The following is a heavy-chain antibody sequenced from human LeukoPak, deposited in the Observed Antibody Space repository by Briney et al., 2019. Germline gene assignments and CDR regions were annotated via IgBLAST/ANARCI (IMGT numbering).Heavy chain of an antibody. CDR2: VTSYNGDT. V-gene: IGHV1-18*01. Sequence: ASVRVSCKASGYTFTNYGISWVRQAPGQGLEWRGWVTSYNGDTNYAQKFQGRVTMTTDTSTSTAYMELRSLRFDDTAIYYCAKDWHILTGRNCFDPWGQGTLVTVSS. CDR1: GYTFTNYG. D-gene: IGHD3-9*01. CDR3: AKDWHILTGRNCFDP. J-gene: IGHJ5*02.